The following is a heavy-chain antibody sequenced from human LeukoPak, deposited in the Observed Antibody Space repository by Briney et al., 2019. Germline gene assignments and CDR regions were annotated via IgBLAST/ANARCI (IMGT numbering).Heavy chain of an antibody. V-gene: IGHV3-30*02. CDR2: IRYDGTIK. Sequence: PGGSLRLSCAASGFTFSSYGMHWVRQAPGKGLEWVAFIRYDGTIKYYADSVKGRFTISRDNSKNTLYLQMNSLRGEDTAVYYCAKGHLYGSGTYVFEYWGQGTLVTVSS. J-gene: IGHJ4*02. CDR1: GFTFSSYG. D-gene: IGHD3-10*01. CDR3: AKGHLYGSGTYVFEY.